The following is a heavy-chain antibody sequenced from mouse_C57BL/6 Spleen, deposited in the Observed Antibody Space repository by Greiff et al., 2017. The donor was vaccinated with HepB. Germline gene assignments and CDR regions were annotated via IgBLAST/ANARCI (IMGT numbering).Heavy chain of an antibody. D-gene: IGHD2-5*01. CDR1: GFSLTSYG. J-gene: IGHJ4*01. Sequence: VHLVESGPGLVQPSQCLSITCTVSGFSLTSYGVHWVRQSPGKGLEWLGVIWSGGSTDYNAAFISRLSISKDNSKSQVCFKMNSLQADDTAIYYCARYSNYAMDYWGQGTSVTVSS. V-gene: IGHV2-2*01. CDR3: ARYSNYAMDY. CDR2: IWSGGST.